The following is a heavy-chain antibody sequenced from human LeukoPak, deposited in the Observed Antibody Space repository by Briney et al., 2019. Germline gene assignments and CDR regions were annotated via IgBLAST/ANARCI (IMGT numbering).Heavy chain of an antibody. D-gene: IGHD6-13*01. CDR3: AREGSSSSWYGDNWFDP. CDR1: GYTFTGYY. V-gene: IGHV1-2*02. J-gene: IGHJ5*02. CDR2: INPNSGGT. Sequence: GASVKVSCKASGYTFTGYYMHWVRQASGQGLEWMGWINPNSGGTNYAQKFQGRVTMTRDTSISTAYMELSRLRSDDTAVYYCAREGSSSSWYGDNWFDPWGQGTLVTVSS.